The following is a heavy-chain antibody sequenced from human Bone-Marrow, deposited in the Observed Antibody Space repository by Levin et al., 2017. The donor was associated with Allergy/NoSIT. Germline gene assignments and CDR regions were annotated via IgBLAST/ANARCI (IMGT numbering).Heavy chain of an antibody. CDR1: GFTFSFYA. CDR2: ISSDGTNK. Sequence: QHGESLKISCAASGFTFSFYAMHWVRQAPGKGLEWVAVISSDGTNKYYGDSLRGRVTVSRDNSKNTVYLQMNSLRPDDTSVYYCARDLGRGSPTWQLTWGQGTLVSVS. V-gene: IGHV3-30-3*01. J-gene: IGHJ4*02. D-gene: IGHD3-16*01. CDR3: ARDLGRGSPTWQLT.